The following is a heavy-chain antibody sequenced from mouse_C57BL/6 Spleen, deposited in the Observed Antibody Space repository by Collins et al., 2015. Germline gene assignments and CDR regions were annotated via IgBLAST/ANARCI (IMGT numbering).Heavy chain of an antibody. Sequence: DVQLQESGPGLVNLLSLSSLTCSVTGYSITSGYYWNWIRQFPGNKLEWMGYISYDGSNNYNPSLKNRISITRDTAKNQFYLKLNSVTAEDTATYYCTREYFDVWGTGTTVTVSS. CDR3: TREYFDV. V-gene: IGHV3-6*01. CDR1: GYSITSGYY. J-gene: IGHJ1*03. CDR2: ISYDGSN.